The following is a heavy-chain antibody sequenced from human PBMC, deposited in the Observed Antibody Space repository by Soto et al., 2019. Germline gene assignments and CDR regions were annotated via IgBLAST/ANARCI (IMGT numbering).Heavy chain of an antibody. CDR1: GYTFTSYG. V-gene: IGHV1-18*04. Sequence: ASVKVSCKASGYTFTSYGISWVRQAPGQGLEWMGWISAYNGNTNYAQKLQGRVTMTTDTSTSTAYMELRSLRSDDTAVYYCARDRAVYAMYNWFDPWGQGTLVTVSS. CDR3: ARDRAVYAMYNWFDP. J-gene: IGHJ5*02. D-gene: IGHD2-8*01. CDR2: ISAYNGNT.